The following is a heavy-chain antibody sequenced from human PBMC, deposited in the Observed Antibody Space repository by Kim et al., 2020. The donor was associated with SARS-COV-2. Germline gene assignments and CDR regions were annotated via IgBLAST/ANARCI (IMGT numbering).Heavy chain of an antibody. Sequence: ASVKVSCKASGYTFTSYYMHWVRQAPGQGLEWMGIINPSGGSTSYAQKFQGRVTMTRDTSTSTVYMELSSLRSEDTAVYYCARASGIAVAGPYYFDYWGQGTLVTVSS. J-gene: IGHJ4*02. V-gene: IGHV1-46*01. CDR2: INPSGGST. CDR3: ARASGIAVAGPYYFDY. CDR1: GYTFTSYY. D-gene: IGHD6-19*01.